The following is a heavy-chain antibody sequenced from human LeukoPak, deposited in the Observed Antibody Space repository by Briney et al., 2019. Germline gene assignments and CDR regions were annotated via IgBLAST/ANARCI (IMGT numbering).Heavy chain of an antibody. D-gene: IGHD3-22*01. CDR1: GFTFSSYG. Sequence: GGSLRLSCAASGFTFSSYGRHWVRQAPGKGLEWVAVIWYDGSNKYYADSVKGRFTISRDNSKNTLYLQMNSLRAEDTAVYYCARGLYYYDSSGYWPDYWGQGTLVTVSS. J-gene: IGHJ4*02. CDR3: ARGLYYYDSSGYWPDY. CDR2: IWYDGSNK. V-gene: IGHV3-33*01.